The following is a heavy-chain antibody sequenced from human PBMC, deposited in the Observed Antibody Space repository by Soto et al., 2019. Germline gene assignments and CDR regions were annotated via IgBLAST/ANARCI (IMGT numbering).Heavy chain of an antibody. J-gene: IGHJ5*02. CDR1: GVTFSSYA. D-gene: IGHD3-3*01. CDR3: AKGVVKGWFDP. V-gene: IGHV1-69*13. Sequence: ASVKVSCKASGVTFSSYAISWVRQAPGQGLEWMGGIIPIFGTANYAQKFQGRVTITADESTSTAYMELSSLRSEDTAVYYCAKGVVKGWFDPWGQGTLVTVSS. CDR2: IIPIFGTA.